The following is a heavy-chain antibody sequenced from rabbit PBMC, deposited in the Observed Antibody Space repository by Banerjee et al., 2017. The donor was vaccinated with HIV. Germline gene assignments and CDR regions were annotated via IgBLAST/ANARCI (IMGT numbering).Heavy chain of an antibody. CDR3: ARDPTGGSGYTDLNL. CDR1: GFSFSSYYY. D-gene: IGHD1-1*01. J-gene: IGHJ4*01. Sequence: QQLVESGGGLVKPGASLTLTCTASGFSFSSYYYMCRVRQAPGKGLEWIACIYTGSSGITYYASWAKGRFTISKTSSTTVTLQMTSLTAADTATYFCARDPTGGSGYTDLNLWGPGTLVTVS. CDR2: IYTGSSGIT. V-gene: IGHV1S40*01.